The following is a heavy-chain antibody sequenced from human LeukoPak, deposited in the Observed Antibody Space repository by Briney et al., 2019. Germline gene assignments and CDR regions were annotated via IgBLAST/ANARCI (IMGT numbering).Heavy chain of an antibody. J-gene: IGHJ6*04. CDR3: AELGITMIGGV. V-gene: IGHV3-48*03. CDR1: GFTFSSYA. D-gene: IGHD3-10*02. Sequence: GGSLRLSCAASGFTFSSYAMNWVRQAPGKGLEWVSYISSSGSTLYYADSVKGRFTISRDNAKNSLYLQMNSLRAEDTAVYYCAELGITMIGGVWGKGTTVTISS. CDR2: ISSSGSTL.